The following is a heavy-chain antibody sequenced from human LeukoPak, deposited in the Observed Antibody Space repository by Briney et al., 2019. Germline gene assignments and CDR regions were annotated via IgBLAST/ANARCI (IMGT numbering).Heavy chain of an antibody. CDR3: AKDRSSVGFYYFDY. CDR1: GFTFSSFG. D-gene: IGHD1-26*01. J-gene: IGHJ4*02. CDR2: IRYDGSNK. Sequence: PGGPLRLSCAASGFTFSSFGMHWVRQAPGKGLEWVAFIRYDGSNKYYADSVKGRFTISRDNSKNTLYLQMNSLRAEDTAVYYCAKDRSSVGFYYFDYWGQGTLVTVSS. V-gene: IGHV3-30*02.